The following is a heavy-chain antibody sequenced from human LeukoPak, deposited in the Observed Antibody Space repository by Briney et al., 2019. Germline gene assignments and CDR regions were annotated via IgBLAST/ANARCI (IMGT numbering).Heavy chain of an antibody. D-gene: IGHD3-9*01. CDR3: AREGDILTGYDY. CDR2: ISYDGSNK. V-gene: IGHV3-30*04. Sequence: PGGSLRLSCAASGFTFSSYAMHWVRQAPGKGLEWVAVISYDGSNKYYADSVKGRFTTSRDNSKNTLYLQMNSLRAEDTAVYYCAREGDILTGYDYWGQGTLVTVSS. CDR1: GFTFSSYA. J-gene: IGHJ4*02.